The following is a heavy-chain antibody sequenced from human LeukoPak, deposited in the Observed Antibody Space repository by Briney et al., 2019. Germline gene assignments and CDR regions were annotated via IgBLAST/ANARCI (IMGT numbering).Heavy chain of an antibody. CDR3: ATHRGYYDSSGHSH. CDR1: GYTLTELS. D-gene: IGHD3-22*01. V-gene: IGHV1-24*01. Sequence: ASVKVSCKVSGYTLTELSVHWVRQAPGKGLEWMGGFDPEDGETIYAQKFQGRVTMTEDTSTDTAYMELSSLRSEDTAVYYCATHRGYYDSSGHSHWGQGTLVTVSS. CDR2: FDPEDGET. J-gene: IGHJ4*02.